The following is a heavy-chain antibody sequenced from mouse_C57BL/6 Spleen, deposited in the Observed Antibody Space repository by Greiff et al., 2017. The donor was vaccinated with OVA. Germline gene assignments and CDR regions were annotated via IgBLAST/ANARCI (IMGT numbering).Heavy chain of an antibody. CDR2: INPNNGGT. V-gene: IGHV1-26*01. D-gene: IGHD2-4*01. Sequence: EVQLQQSGPELVKPGASVKISCKASGYTFTDYYMNWVKQSHGKSLEWIGDINPNNGGTSYNQKFKGKATLTVDKSSSTAYMELRSLTSEDSAVYYCARGLDYETYWGQGTLVTVSA. J-gene: IGHJ3*01. CDR1: GYTFTDYY. CDR3: ARGLDYETY.